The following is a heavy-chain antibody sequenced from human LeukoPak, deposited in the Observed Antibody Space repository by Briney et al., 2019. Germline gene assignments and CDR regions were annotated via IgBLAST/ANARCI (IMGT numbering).Heavy chain of an antibody. J-gene: IGHJ4*02. V-gene: IGHV3-53*01. CDR2: IYSGGST. Sequence: GGSLRLSCAASGFTVSSNYMSWVRQAPGKGLEWVSVIYSGGSTYYADSVKGRFTISRDNSKNTLYLQMNSLRAEDTAVYYCARASYSGSYGIFDYWGQGTLVTVS. D-gene: IGHD1-26*01. CDR1: GFTVSSNY. CDR3: ARASYSGSYGIFDY.